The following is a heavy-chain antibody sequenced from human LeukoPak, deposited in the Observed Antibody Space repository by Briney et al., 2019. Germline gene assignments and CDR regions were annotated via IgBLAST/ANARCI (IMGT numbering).Heavy chain of an antibody. CDR3: ARNRFLEWLLPSAGDNWFDP. CDR2: IYYSGST. CDR1: GGSISSSSYY. D-gene: IGHD3-3*01. V-gene: IGHV4-39*07. J-gene: IGHJ5*02. Sequence: SETLSLTCTVSGGSISSSSYYWGWIRQPPGKGLEWIGSIYYSGSTYYNPSLKSRVTMSVDTSKNRFSLKLSSVTAADTAVYYCARNRFLEWLLPSAGDNWFDPWGQGTLVTVPS.